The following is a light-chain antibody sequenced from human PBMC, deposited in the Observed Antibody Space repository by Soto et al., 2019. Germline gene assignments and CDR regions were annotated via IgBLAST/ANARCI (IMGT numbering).Light chain of an antibody. CDR1: SPNIGSNY. Sequence: QSVLTQPPSASGTPGQRVTISCSGSSPNIGSNYVYWYQQLPGTAPKLLIYRNNQRPSGVPDRFSGSKSGTSASLAISGLRSEDEADYYCAAWDDSLSGLVFGTGTKLTVL. J-gene: IGLJ1*01. V-gene: IGLV1-47*01. CDR3: AAWDDSLSGLV. CDR2: RNN.